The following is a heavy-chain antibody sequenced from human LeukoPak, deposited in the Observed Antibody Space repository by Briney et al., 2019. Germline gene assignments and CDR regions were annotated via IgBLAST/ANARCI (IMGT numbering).Heavy chain of an antibody. D-gene: IGHD4-17*01. Sequence: SETLSLTCTVSGGSISSYDWSWIRQPPGKGLEWIGYIYYSGSTNYNPSLKSRVTISVDTSKNQFSLKLSSVTAADTAVYYCARALWTVTTGTKFDYWGQGTLVTVSS. CDR3: ARALWTVTTGTKFDY. CDR1: GGSISSYD. J-gene: IGHJ4*02. V-gene: IGHV4-59*01. CDR2: IYYSGST.